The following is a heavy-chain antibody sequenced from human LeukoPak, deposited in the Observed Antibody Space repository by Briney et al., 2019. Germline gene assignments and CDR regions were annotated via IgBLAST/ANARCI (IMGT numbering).Heavy chain of an antibody. J-gene: IGHJ4*02. V-gene: IGHV3-23*01. CDR2: ISGSGGST. CDR3: AKVERWYYFDY. D-gene: IGHD1-1*01. Sequence: GGSLRLSCAASGFTFSSYGMSWVRQAPGKGLEWVSAISGSGGSTYYADSVKGRFTISRDNAKNTLYLQMNSLRAEDTAVYYCAKVERWYYFDYWGQGTLVTVSS. CDR1: GFTFSSYG.